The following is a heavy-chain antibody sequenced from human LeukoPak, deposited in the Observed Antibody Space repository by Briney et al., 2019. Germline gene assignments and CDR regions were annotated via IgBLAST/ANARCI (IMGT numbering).Heavy chain of an antibody. CDR3: ARQDYSSPEGWFDP. D-gene: IGHD6-13*01. CDR1: VGSITTTNYY. V-gene: IGHV4-39*01. Sequence: SESLSLTCTVSVGSITTTNYYWAWIRQPPGRGLEWIGSMYHSGITYYNPSLKSRVTMSVDTSKDQFSLKLISVTAADTAVYYCARQDYSSPEGWFDPWGHGTLVTVSS. CDR2: MYHSGIT. J-gene: IGHJ5*02.